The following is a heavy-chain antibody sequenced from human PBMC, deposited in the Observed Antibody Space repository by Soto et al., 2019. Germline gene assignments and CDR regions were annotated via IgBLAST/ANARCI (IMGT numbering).Heavy chain of an antibody. Sequence: GGSLRLSCAASGFTFGTPVMSWVRQAPGKGQEWVSAINGNGCSTYYADSVKGRFTISRDNSKTTLYLQMNSLRADDTAVFYCAKVSSDSRPYYFYFCCLGALVTVSS. V-gene: IGHV3-23*01. D-gene: IGHD6-19*01. CDR2: INGNGCST. CDR1: GFTFGTPV. J-gene: IGHJ4*02. CDR3: AKVSSDSRPYYFYF.